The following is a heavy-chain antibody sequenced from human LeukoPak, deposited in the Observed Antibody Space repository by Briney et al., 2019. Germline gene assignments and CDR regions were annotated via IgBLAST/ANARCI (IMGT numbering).Heavy chain of an antibody. J-gene: IGHJ4*02. D-gene: IGHD3-22*01. CDR1: GLTFTSNT. Sequence: GGSLRLSCAAAGLTFTSNTMSWVRQAPGKGLEWVSAFIGSGGTYYADSVRGRFTISRDNSKNTPYLQMNSLRAEDTAVYYCAKDATYYYDSSGYHALGYFDYWGQGTLVTVSS. V-gene: IGHV3-23*01. CDR2: FIGSGGT. CDR3: AKDATYYYDSSGYHALGYFDY.